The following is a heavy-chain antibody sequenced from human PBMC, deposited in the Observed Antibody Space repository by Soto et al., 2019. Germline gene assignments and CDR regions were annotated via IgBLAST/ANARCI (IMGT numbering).Heavy chain of an antibody. J-gene: IGHJ3*02. Sequence: QVQLVESGGGVVQPGRSLRLSCAASGFTFSSSGMHWVRQAPGKGLEWVAVISYDGSNKYYADSVKGRFTISRDNSKNRLYLQRNSLRAEDTAVYYCARDHAQQLGLLWCGNPYHDAFDIWGQGTMVTVSA. CDR3: ARDHAQQLGLLWCGNPYHDAFDI. V-gene: IGHV3-30*13. CDR1: GFTFSSSG. CDR2: ISYDGSNK. D-gene: IGHD6-6*01.